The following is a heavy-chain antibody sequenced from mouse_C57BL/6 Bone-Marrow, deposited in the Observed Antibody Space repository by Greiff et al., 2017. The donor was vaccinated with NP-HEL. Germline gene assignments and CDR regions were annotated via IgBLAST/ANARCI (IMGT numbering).Heavy chain of an antibody. CDR3: ARRGAQAGAWFAY. V-gene: IGHV1-81*01. CDR1: GYTFTSYG. CDR2: IYPRSGNT. D-gene: IGHD3-2*02. Sequence: QVQLQQSGAELARPGASVKLSCKASGYTFTSYGISWVKQRTGQGLEWIGEIYPRSGNTYYNEKFKGKATLTADKSSSTAYMELRSLTSEDSAVYFCARRGAQAGAWFAYWGKGTLVTVSA. J-gene: IGHJ3*01.